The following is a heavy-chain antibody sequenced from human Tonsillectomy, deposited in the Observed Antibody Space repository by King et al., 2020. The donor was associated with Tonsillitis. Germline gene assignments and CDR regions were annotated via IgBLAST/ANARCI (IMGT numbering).Heavy chain of an antibody. D-gene: IGHD3-22*01. V-gene: IGHV1-46*03. CDR1: GYTFTSYY. CDR2: VNPSGGST. CDR3: ARGIGHYDSSGSDFDF. J-gene: IGHJ4*02. Sequence: QVQLVESGAEVKKPGASVKVSCKASGYTFTSYYMHWVRQAPGQGLEWMGIVNPSGGSTTYAQKFQGRVTMTRDTSTSTVFMELSSLRSEDTAVYYCARGIGHYDSSGSDFDFWGKGTLVTVSS.